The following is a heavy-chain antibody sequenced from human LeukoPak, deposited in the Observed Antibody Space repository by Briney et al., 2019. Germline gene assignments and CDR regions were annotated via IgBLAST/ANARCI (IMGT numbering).Heavy chain of an antibody. CDR2: IYTSGST. CDR3: ARENSGSYREFDY. D-gene: IGHD1-26*01. V-gene: IGHV4-4*07. Sequence: SETLSLTCTVSGGSISSYYWSWIRQPAGKGLEWIGRIYTSGSTNYNASLKSRVSMSVDTSKNQFSLKLSSVTAADTAAFFCARENSGSYREFDYWGQGTLVTVSS. CDR1: GGSISSYY. J-gene: IGHJ4*02.